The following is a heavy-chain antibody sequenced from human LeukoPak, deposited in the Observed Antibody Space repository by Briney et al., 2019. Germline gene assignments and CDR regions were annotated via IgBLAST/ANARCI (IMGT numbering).Heavy chain of an antibody. CDR2: INHSGET. V-gene: IGHV4-38-2*01. CDR1: GYSISSGYY. J-gene: IGHJ4*02. D-gene: IGHD3-22*01. Sequence: PSETLSLTXAVSGYSISSGYYWSWIRQPPGKRLEWIATINHSGETYYNPSLKSRVTISVDTSKNQFSLKLSSVTAAGTAIYYCARYTANKSGYSFDYWGQGTLVTVSS. CDR3: ARYTANKSGYSFDY.